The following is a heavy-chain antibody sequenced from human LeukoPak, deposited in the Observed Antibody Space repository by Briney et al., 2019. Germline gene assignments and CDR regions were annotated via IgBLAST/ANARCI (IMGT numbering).Heavy chain of an antibody. CDR3: AKEGIAAAGKRYFGL. Sequence: PGGSLRLSCAASGFTFSSYSMHWVRQAPGKGLEWVSSISSSSSYRYYADSVKGRITISRDNAKNSLYLQMNSLRAEDTALYYCAKEGIAAAGKRYFGLWGRGTLVTVSS. D-gene: IGHD6-13*01. J-gene: IGHJ2*01. CDR2: ISSSSSYR. V-gene: IGHV3-21*04. CDR1: GFTFSSYS.